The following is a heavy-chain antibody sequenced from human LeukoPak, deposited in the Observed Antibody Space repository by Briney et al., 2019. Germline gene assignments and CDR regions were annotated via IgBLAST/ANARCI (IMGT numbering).Heavy chain of an antibody. V-gene: IGHV1-2*02. Sequence: ASVKVSCKASGYTFTGYYMHWVRQAPGQGLEWMGWINPNSGGTNYAQKFQGRVTITRDTSISTAYMELSRVRSDDTDVYYCARDRDDAFDIWGQGTMVTVSS. CDR1: GYTFTGYY. CDR2: INPNSGGT. CDR3: ARDRDDAFDI. J-gene: IGHJ3*02.